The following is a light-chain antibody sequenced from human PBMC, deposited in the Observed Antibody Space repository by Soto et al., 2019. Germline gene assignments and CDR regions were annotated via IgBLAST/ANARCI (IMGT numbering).Light chain of an antibody. Sequence: QSVLTQPPSASGTPGQTVTISCSGSDSNIRNIYVHWYQQLPGTAPKLLIYGTSNRPSGVPDRFSGSKSGTSASLAITGLQAEDEAHYFCQSYDFTLGAFWVFGGGTKLTVL. CDR2: GTS. CDR1: DSNIRNIY. J-gene: IGLJ3*02. CDR3: QSYDFTLGAFWV. V-gene: IGLV1-40*01.